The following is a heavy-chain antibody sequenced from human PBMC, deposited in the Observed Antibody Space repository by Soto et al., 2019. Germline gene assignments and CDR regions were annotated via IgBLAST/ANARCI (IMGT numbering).Heavy chain of an antibody. D-gene: IGHD6-13*01. V-gene: IGHV3-23*01. Sequence: PGGSLRLSCAASGFTFSSYAMSWVRQAPGKGLEWVSAISGSGGSTYYADSVKGRFTISRDNSKNTLYLQMNSLRAEDTAVYYCAKDLGYSSSWYRDDAFDIWRQGTMVTVSS. CDR1: GFTFSSYA. CDR2: ISGSGGST. CDR3: AKDLGYSSSWYRDDAFDI. J-gene: IGHJ3*02.